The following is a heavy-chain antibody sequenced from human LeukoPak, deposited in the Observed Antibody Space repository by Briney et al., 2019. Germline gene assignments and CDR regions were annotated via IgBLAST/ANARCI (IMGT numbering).Heavy chain of an antibody. D-gene: IGHD6-6*01. CDR2: IYYSGST. V-gene: IGHV4-59*01. J-gene: IGHJ4*02. CDR1: GGSISSYH. CDR3: ARGDSSSPCYIDY. Sequence: SETLSLTCTVSGGSISSYHWSWIRQPPGKGLEWIGYIYYSGSTNYNPSLKSRVTISLDMSKNQFSLKLSSVTAADTAVYYCARGDSSSPCYIDYWGQGILVTVSS.